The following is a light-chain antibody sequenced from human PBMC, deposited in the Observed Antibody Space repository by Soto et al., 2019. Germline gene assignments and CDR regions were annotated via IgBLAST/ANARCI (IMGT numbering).Light chain of an antibody. CDR1: SSDVGGYNY. Sequence: QSALTQPRSVSGSPGQSVTISCTGTSSDVGGYNYVSWYQQHPGKAPKLMIYDVSKRPSGVPDRFSGSKSCNPASLTISGLQAEDEADYYCCSYAGSYSYVFGTGTKLTVL. CDR2: DVS. J-gene: IGLJ1*01. V-gene: IGLV2-11*01. CDR3: CSYAGSYSYV.